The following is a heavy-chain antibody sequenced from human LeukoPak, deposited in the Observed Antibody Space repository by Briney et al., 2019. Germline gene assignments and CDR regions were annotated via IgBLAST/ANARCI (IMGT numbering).Heavy chain of an antibody. D-gene: IGHD2-21*01. Sequence: SETLSLTXAVYGGSFSGYYWSWIRQPPGKGLEWIGEINHSGSTNYNPSLKSRVTISVDTSKNQFSLKLSSVTAADTAVYYCARKMSALAYCGGDCYSPFDYWGQGTLVTVSS. CDR2: INHSGST. CDR3: ARKMSALAYCGGDCYSPFDY. CDR1: GGSFSGYY. J-gene: IGHJ4*02. V-gene: IGHV4-34*01.